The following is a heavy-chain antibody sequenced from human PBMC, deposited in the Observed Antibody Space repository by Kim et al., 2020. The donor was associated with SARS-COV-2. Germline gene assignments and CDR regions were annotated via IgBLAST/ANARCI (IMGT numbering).Heavy chain of an antibody. Sequence: GGSLRLSCAASGFTFSDYYMSWIRQAPGKGLEWVSYISSSGSTIYYADSVKGRFTISRDNAKNSLYLQMNSLRAEDTAVYYCAFYSGIQIDAFDIWGQGTMVTVSS. J-gene: IGHJ3*02. CDR2: ISSSGSTI. D-gene: IGHD2-15*01. CDR1: GFTFSDYY. V-gene: IGHV3-11*01. CDR3: AFYSGIQIDAFDI.